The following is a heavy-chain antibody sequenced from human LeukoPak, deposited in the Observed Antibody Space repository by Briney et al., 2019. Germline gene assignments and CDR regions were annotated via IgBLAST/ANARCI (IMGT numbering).Heavy chain of an antibody. CDR2: ISSSGSTI. CDR3: AKSGTRYCSGGNCYFDY. J-gene: IGHJ4*02. CDR1: GFTFSSYE. D-gene: IGHD2-15*01. Sequence: PGGSLRLSCAASGFTFSSYEMNWVRQAPGKGLEWVSYISSSGSTIYYADSVKGRFAMSRDNSENTLYLQMNSLRPEDTAVYYCAKSGTRYCSGGNCYFDYWGQGTLITVSS. V-gene: IGHV3-48*03.